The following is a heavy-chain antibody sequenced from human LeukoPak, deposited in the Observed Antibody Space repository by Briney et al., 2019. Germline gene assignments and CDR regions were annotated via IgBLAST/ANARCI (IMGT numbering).Heavy chain of an antibody. CDR1: GGSFSGYY. Sequence: SETLSLTCAVYGGSFSGYYWSWIRQPPGKGLEWIGEINHSGSTNYNPSLKSRVTISVDTSKNQFSLKLSSVTAADTAVYYCAGASEKMSLDIAVAGIDYWGQGTLVTVSS. CDR2: INHSGST. J-gene: IGHJ4*02. V-gene: IGHV4-34*01. D-gene: IGHD6-19*01. CDR3: AGASEKMSLDIAVAGIDY.